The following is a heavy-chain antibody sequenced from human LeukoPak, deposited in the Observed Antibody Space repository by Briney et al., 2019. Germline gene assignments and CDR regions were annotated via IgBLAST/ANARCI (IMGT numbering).Heavy chain of an antibody. V-gene: IGHV3-23*01. CDR3: ARKASSLVVVVAATKNFDY. Sequence: PGGSLRLSCAASGFTFSSYAMSWVRQAPGKGLEWVSAISGSGGSTYYADSVKGRFTISRDNSKNTLYLQINSLRAEDTAVYYCARKASSLVVVVAATKNFDYWGQGTLVTVSS. CDR2: ISGSGGST. CDR1: GFTFSSYA. J-gene: IGHJ4*02. D-gene: IGHD2-15*01.